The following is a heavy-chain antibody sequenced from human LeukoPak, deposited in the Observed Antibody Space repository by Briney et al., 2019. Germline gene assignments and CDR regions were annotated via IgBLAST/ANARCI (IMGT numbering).Heavy chain of an antibody. V-gene: IGHV3-21*01. CDR3: ARGWERGAFDI. D-gene: IGHD1-26*01. CDR1: GFTFSSYS. CDR2: ISSSSSYI. Sequence: GGSLRLSCAASGFTFSSYSMNRVRQAPGKGLEWVSSISSSSSYIYYADSVKGRFTISRDNAKNSLYLQMNSLRAEDTAVYYCARGWERGAFDIWGQGTMVTVSS. J-gene: IGHJ3*02.